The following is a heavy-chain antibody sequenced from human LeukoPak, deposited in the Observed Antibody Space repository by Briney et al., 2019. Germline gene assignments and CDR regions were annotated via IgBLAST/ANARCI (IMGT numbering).Heavy chain of an antibody. CDR3: AKTFDTSGYYYFYDH. CDR2: IHKNVGT. CDR1: GGSISTSF. J-gene: IGHJ4*02. V-gene: IGHV4-59*01. Sequence: SETLSLTCTVSGGSISTSFWSWLRQPPGKGLEWIGYIHKNVGTNYNPSLKSRVTISSDMSKNQFSLKLTSVTTADTAVYFCAKTFDTSGYYYFYDHWGQGTLVTVPS. D-gene: IGHD3-22*01.